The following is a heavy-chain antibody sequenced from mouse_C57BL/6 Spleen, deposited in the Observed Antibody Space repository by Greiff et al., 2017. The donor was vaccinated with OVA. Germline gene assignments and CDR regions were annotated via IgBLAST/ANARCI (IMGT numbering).Heavy chain of an antibody. V-gene: IGHV1-15*01. CDR2: IDPDTGGT. CDR1: GYTFPDYE. CDR3: TRGGVFDY. J-gene: IGHJ2*01. Sequence: QVQLQQSGAELVRPGASVTLSCKASGYTFPDYEMHWVKQTPVHGLEWIGAIDPDTGGTAYNQKFKGKAILTADKSSSTAYMELRSRTSEDAAVYYCTRGGVFDYWGQGTTRTVAS.